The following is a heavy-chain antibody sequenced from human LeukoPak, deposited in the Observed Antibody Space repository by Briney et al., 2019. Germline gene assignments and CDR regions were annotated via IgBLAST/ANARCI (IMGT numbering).Heavy chain of an antibody. CDR2: TNEAGGDK. J-gene: IGHJ4*02. D-gene: IGHD1-1*01. CDR3: AIATTGCGAFGS. CDR1: GFTFSDFW. V-gene: IGHV3-7*01. Sequence: HAGGSLRLSCAASGFTFSDFWMSWVRQAPGKGLECVASTNEAGGDKYYVDSVKGRFTISRDNSKNSLSLQMNSLTAEDTAIYYCAIATTGCGAFGSWGQGTLVSVSS.